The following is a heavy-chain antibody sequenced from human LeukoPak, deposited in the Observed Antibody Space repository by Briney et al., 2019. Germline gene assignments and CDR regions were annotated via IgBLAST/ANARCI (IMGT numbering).Heavy chain of an antibody. CDR2: ISGIGGST. CDR1: GFTFTNYA. CDR3: AKFLRRITMIVVVIRSDAFDI. J-gene: IGHJ3*02. Sequence: PGGSLRLSCAASGFTFTNYAMSWVRQSPGKGLEWLSTISGIGGSTYYADSVEGRFTISRDNSKNTLYLQMNSLRAEDTAVYYCAKFLRRITMIVVVIRSDAFDIWGQGTMVTVSS. D-gene: IGHD3-22*01. V-gene: IGHV3-23*01.